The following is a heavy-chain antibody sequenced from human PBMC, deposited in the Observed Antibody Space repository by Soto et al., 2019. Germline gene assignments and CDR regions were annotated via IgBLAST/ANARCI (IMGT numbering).Heavy chain of an antibody. Sequence: PGGSLRLSCAASGFTFSSYAMHWVRQAPGKGLEWVAVISYDGSNKYYADSVKGRFTISRDNSKNTLYLQMNSLRAEDTAVYYCARATMVRGVNIYWGPGTLVTVSS. CDR3: ARATMVRGVNIY. CDR2: ISYDGSNK. CDR1: GFTFSSYA. D-gene: IGHD3-10*01. V-gene: IGHV3-30-3*01. J-gene: IGHJ4*02.